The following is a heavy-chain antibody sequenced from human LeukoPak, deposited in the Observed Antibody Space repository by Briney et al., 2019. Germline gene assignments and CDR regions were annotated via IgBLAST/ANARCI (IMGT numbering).Heavy chain of an antibody. Sequence: GGSLRLSCAASGFTFSSYAMSWVRQAPGKGLEWVSAISGSGGSTCYADSVKGRFTISRDNSKNTLYLQMNSLRAEDTAVYYCAKDLRPPVAYYFDYWGQGTLVTVSS. V-gene: IGHV3-23*01. CDR1: GFTFSSYA. D-gene: IGHD3-10*01. CDR2: ISGSGGST. J-gene: IGHJ4*02. CDR3: AKDLRPPVAYYFDY.